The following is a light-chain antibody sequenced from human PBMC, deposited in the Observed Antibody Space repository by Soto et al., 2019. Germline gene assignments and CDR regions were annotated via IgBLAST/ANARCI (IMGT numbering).Light chain of an antibody. CDR3: QQRSNWPPAWT. CDR2: DAS. Sequence: EIVLTQSPATLSLSPGERATLSCRASQSVSSYLAWYQQKPGQAPRLLIYDASNRATGMPARFSGSGSGTDFPLTISSLEPEDFAVYYCQQRSNWPPAWTFGQGTKVEIK. CDR1: QSVSSY. V-gene: IGKV3-11*01. J-gene: IGKJ1*01.